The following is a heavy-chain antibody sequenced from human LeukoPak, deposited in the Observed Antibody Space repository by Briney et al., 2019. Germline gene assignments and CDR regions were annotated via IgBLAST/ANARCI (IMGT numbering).Heavy chain of an antibody. CDR1: GYTFTGYY. Sequence: ASVKVSCTASGYTFTGYYMHWVRQAPGQGLEWMGWINPNSGGTNYAQKFQGWVTMTRDTSISTAYMELSRLRSDDTAVYYCARGFGIAAPRYFDYWGQGTLVTVSS. J-gene: IGHJ4*02. V-gene: IGHV1-2*04. D-gene: IGHD6-6*01. CDR3: ARGFGIAAPRYFDY. CDR2: INPNSGGT.